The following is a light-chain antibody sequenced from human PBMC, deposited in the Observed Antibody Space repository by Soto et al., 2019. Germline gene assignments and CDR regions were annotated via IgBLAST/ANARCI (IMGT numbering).Light chain of an antibody. V-gene: IGKV3-15*01. Sequence: ELVFTQSPGTLSLSPGERATFSCRTSQRVRNRYLAGYRQNPGQAPRRLLYGASIRANGRPARFCGSGSGTELTLTISSLLSEDVAVFDCQQYNNWPTMTFGQGTRLDIK. CDR1: QRVRNRY. CDR2: GAS. CDR3: QQYNNWPTMT. J-gene: IGKJ5*01.